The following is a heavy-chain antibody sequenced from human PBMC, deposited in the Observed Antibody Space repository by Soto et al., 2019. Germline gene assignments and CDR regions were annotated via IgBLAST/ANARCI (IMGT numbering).Heavy chain of an antibody. D-gene: IGHD6-19*01. CDR1: GGSISSSSYY. Sequence: KPSETLSLTCAVSGGSISSSSYYWGWIRQSPGKGLEWIGSIYYSGSTYYNPSLKSRVTISVDTSKNQFSLKLSSVTAADTAVYYCARRVYSSDWTGGMDVWGQGTTVTVSS. CDR2: IYYSGST. CDR3: ARRVYSSDWTGGMDV. V-gene: IGHV4-39*01. J-gene: IGHJ6*02.